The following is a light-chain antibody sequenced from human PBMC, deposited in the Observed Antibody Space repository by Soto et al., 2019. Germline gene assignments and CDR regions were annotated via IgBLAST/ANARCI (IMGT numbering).Light chain of an antibody. CDR1: SSNIGRST. CDR3: AALDDRLNAMV. CDR2: STN. V-gene: IGLV1-44*01. Sequence: QSVLTQPTSASGTPGQRVTISCSGSSSNIGRSTVNWYQHLPGTAPKLLIYSTNQRPSGVPDRFSGAKSGTSASLAISGLHSEYEADYYCAALDDRLNAMVFGGGTKLTVL. J-gene: IGLJ2*01.